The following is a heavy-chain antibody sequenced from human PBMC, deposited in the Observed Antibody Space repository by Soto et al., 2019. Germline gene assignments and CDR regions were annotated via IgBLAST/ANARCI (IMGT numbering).Heavy chain of an antibody. V-gene: IGHV3-23*01. CDR3: AKGKGVGATPDGANC. CDR2: IQSNGDTT. Sequence: EVQVLESGGGLVQPGGSLRFSCAASGFTFGTNALNWVRKAPGRGREWVSGIQSNGDTTNNADSVKGRFTVSRDTTKNTVYLQMNSLRVEDTAIYYCAKGKGVGATPDGANCWGQGTLVTVSS. D-gene: IGHD1-26*01. J-gene: IGHJ4*02. CDR1: GFTFGTNA.